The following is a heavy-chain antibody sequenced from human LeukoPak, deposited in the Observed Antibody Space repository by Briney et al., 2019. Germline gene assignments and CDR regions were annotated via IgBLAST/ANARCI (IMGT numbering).Heavy chain of an antibody. CDR3: ATRGSRGFDY. D-gene: IGHD3-10*01. CDR1: GGSFSGYY. Sequence: SDTLSLTCAVYGGSFSGYYWSWIRQPPGKGLEWIGEINHSGSTNYNPSLKSRVTISVDTSKNQFSLKLSSVTAADTAVYYCATRGSRGFDYWGQGTLVTVSS. CDR2: INHSGST. V-gene: IGHV4-34*01. J-gene: IGHJ4*02.